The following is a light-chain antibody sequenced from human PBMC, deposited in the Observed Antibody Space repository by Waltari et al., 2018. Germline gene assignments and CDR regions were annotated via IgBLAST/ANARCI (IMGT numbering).Light chain of an antibody. Sequence: EIVMTQSPATLSVSPGERATLSCRASQSVSSNLAWYQQKPGQAPRLLMYGASARATGIPARVSGSGSGTEFTLTISSLQSEDSAVYYCQQYNNYPRTFGQGTKVEIK. CDR2: GAS. V-gene: IGKV3-15*01. J-gene: IGKJ1*01. CDR3: QQYNNYPRT. CDR1: QSVSSN.